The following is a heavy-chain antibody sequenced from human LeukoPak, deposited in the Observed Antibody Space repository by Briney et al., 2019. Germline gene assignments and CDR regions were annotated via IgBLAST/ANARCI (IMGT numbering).Heavy chain of an antibody. V-gene: IGHV4-34*01. CDR2: INHSGST. CDR1: GGSFSGYY. CDR3: ASKTRDYFDY. Sequence: SETLSLTCAVYGGSFSGYYWSWIRQPPGKGLEWIGEINHSGSTNYNPSLKSRVTISVDTSKSQFSLKLSSVTAADTAVYYCASKTRDYFDYWGQGTLVTVSS. J-gene: IGHJ4*02.